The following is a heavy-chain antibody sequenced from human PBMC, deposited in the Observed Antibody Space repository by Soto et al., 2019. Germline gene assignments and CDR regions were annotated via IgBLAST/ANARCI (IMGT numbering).Heavy chain of an antibody. Sequence: PSETLSHTCTVSGGSISSYYWSWIRQPPGKGLEWIGYIYYSGSTNYNPSLKSRVTISVDTSKNQFSLKLSSVTAADLAVYYCARVSYGPKYYFDYWGQGTLVTVSS. J-gene: IGHJ4*02. CDR2: IYYSGST. D-gene: IGHD5-18*01. V-gene: IGHV4-59*01. CDR1: GGSISSYY. CDR3: ARVSYGPKYYFDY.